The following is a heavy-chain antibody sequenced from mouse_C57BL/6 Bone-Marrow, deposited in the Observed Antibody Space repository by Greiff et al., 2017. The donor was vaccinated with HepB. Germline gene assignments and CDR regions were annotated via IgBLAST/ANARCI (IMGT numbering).Heavy chain of an antibody. CDR3: ARRSRDTELGRGFAY. D-gene: IGHD4-1*01. CDR2: INPYNGGT. V-gene: IGHV1-19*01. CDR1: GYTFTDYY. Sequence: VQLQQSGPVLVKPGASVKMSCKASGYTFTDYYMNWVKQSHGKSLEWIGVINPYNGGTSYNQKFKGKATLTVDKSSSTAYMELNSLTSEDSAVYYCARRSRDTELGRGFAYWGQGTLVTVSA. J-gene: IGHJ3*01.